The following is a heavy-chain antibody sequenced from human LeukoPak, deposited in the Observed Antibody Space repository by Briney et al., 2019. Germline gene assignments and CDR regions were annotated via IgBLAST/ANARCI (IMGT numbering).Heavy chain of an antibody. J-gene: IGHJ6*04. CDR3: ARDRGYSGYDIDGMDV. V-gene: IGHV3-53*01. D-gene: IGHD5-12*01. CDR1: GFTVSSNY. Sequence: GGYLRLSCAAYGFTVSSNYMSWVRQAPGKVLEWVSVIYSGGSTYYADSVKGRFTISRDNSKNTLYLQMNSLRAEDTAVYYCARDRGYSGYDIDGMDVWGKGTTVTVSS. CDR2: IYSGGST.